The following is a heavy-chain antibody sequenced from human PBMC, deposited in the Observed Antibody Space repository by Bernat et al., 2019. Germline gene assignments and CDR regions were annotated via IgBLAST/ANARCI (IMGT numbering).Heavy chain of an antibody. J-gene: IGHJ6*02. D-gene: IGHD5-18*01. CDR2: IWYDGSNK. Sequence: QVQLVESGGGVVQPGRSLRLSCAASGFTFSSYGMHWVRQAPGKGLEWVAVIWYDGSNKYYADSVKGRFTISRDNSKNTLYLQMNSLRAEDTAVYYCARDRGIRSNLNYYYYGMDVWGQGTTVTVSS. CDR3: ARDRGIRSNLNYYYYGMDV. CDR1: GFTFSSYG. V-gene: IGHV3-33*01.